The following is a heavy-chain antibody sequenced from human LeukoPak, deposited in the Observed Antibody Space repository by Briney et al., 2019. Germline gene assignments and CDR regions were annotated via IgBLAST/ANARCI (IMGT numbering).Heavy chain of an antibody. CDR1: GFTFSDHY. Sequence: GGSLRLSCAASGFTFSDHYMDWVRQAPGKGLEWVGRTRNKLNSYTTEYAASVKGRFTILRDDSKNSLYLQMNSLKAEDTAVYYCARERMVRGAKIDYRGQGTLVTVSS. CDR3: ARERMVRGAKIDY. CDR2: TRNKLNSYTT. V-gene: IGHV3-72*01. D-gene: IGHD3-10*01. J-gene: IGHJ4*02.